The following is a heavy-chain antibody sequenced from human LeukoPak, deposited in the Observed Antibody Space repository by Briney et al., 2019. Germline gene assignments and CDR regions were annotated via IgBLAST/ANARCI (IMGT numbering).Heavy chain of an antibody. Sequence: KPSETLSLTCAVYGGSFSGYYWSWIRQPPGKGLEWIGEINHSGSTNYNPSLKSRVTISVDTSKNQFSLKLSSVTAADTAVYYCARAIKGGYGYGYKGAYYYYMDVWGKGATVTVSS. CDR2: INHSGST. V-gene: IGHV4-34*01. D-gene: IGHD5-18*01. J-gene: IGHJ6*03. CDR1: GGSFSGYY. CDR3: ARAIKGGYGYGYKGAYYYYMDV.